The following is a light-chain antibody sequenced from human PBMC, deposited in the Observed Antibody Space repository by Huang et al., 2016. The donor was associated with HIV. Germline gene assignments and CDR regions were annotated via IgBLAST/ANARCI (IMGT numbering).Light chain of an antibody. CDR3: QQYFETPLT. V-gene: IGKV4-1*01. CDR2: WAS. CDR1: QTILYSSKNKNY. Sequence: DIVMTQSPDSLAVSLGERATVNCKSSQTILYSSKNKNYLAWYQQKPGQPPKLLIYWASTRESGVPDRFSGSGSGTDFTLTISSLQAEDVAVYYCQQYFETPLTFGGGTKLENK. J-gene: IGKJ4*01.